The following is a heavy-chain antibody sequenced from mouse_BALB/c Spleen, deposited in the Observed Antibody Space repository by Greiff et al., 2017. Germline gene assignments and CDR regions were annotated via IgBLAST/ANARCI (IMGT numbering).Heavy chain of an antibody. CDR2: ISSGSSTI. CDR3: ARKDSLYDWFAY. J-gene: IGHJ3*01. D-gene: IGHD2-3*01. V-gene: IGHV5-17*02. Sequence: EVMLVESGGGLVQPGGSRKLSCAASGFTFSSFGMHWVRQAPEKGLEWVAYISSGSSTIYYADTVKGRFTISRDNPKNTLFLQMTSLRSEDTAMYYCARKDSLYDWFAYWGQGTLVTVSA. CDR1: GFTFSSFG.